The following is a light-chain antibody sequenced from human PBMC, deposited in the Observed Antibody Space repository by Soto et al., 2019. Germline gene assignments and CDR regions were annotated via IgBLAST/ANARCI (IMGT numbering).Light chain of an antibody. V-gene: IGLV2-8*01. CDR1: SRDVGAYKY. CDR3: TSYVGRNIWV. CDR2: EVS. Sequence: QSALTQPPSASGSPGKSVTISCTGTSRDVGAYKYVSWYPQYPGKAPKHMIYEVSKRPSGCPDRFSGSKSGNTSSLTVSGLQAEDEPDYYCTSYVGRNIWVFSRGTKLTGL. J-gene: IGLJ3*02.